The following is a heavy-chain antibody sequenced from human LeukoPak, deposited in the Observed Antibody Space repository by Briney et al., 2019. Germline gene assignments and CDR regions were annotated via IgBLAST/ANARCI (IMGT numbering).Heavy chain of an antibody. CDR3: ARGGSIAALVGYFLDY. D-gene: IGHD6-6*01. CDR1: GGSFSGYY. J-gene: IGHJ4*02. CDR2: IYYSGST. V-gene: IGHV4-34*01. Sequence: SETLSLTCAVYGGSFSGYYWSWIRQPPGKGLEWIGSIYYSGSTYYNPPLKSRVTISVDTSKNQFSLKLSSVTAADTAVYYCARGGSIAALVGYFLDYWGQGTLVTVSS.